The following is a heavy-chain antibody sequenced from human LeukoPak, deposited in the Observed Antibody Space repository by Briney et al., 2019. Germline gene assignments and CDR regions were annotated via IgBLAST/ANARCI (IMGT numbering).Heavy chain of an antibody. CDR1: GDSISSSSYY. CDR2: IYYSGST. V-gene: IGHV4-39*01. J-gene: IGHJ2*01. CDR3: ARPTGPPTNPYWYFDL. D-gene: IGHD1-14*01. Sequence: PSETLSLTCIVSGDSISSSSYYWGWIRQPPGKGLEWIGSIYYSGSTYYNPSLKSRVTISVDTSKNQFSLKLSSVTAADTAVYYCARPTGPPTNPYWYFDLWGRGTLVTVSS.